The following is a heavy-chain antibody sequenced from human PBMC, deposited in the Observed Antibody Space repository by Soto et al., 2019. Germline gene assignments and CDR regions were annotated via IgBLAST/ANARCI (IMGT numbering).Heavy chain of an antibody. CDR1: GGSISSYY. V-gene: IGHV4-59*08. J-gene: IGHJ2*01. Sequence: PSETLSLTCTVSGGSISSYYWSWIRQPPGKGLEWIGYIYYSGSTNYNPSLKSRVTISVDTSKNQFSLKLSSVTAADTAVYYCARGSTYYYDSSGYYVRQLTHWYFDLWGRGTLVTAPQ. CDR2: IYYSGST. D-gene: IGHD3-22*01. CDR3: ARGSTYYYDSSGYYVRQLTHWYFDL.